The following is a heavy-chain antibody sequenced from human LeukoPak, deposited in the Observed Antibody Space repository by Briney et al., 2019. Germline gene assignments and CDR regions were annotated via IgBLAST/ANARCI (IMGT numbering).Heavy chain of an antibody. J-gene: IGHJ5*02. CDR3: ARDKRRAAADLSPPWYSDP. D-gene: IGHD6-13*01. V-gene: IGHV4-38-2*02. Sequence: SETLSLTCTVSGYSISSGYYWGWIRQPPGKGLEWIGSIYHSGSTYYNPSLKSRVTISVDTSKNQFSLKLSSVTAADTAVYYCARDKRRAAADLSPPWYSDPWGQGTLVTVSS. CDR1: GYSISSGYY. CDR2: IYHSGST.